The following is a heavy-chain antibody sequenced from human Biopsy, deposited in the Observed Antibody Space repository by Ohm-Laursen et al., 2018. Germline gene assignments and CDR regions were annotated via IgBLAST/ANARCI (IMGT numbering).Heavy chain of an antibody. V-gene: IGHV1-2*02. CDR3: ARDPLNGHKHFDY. J-gene: IGHJ4*02. Sequence: ASVKVSCNASSYTFTDYNIHWMRQAPGQGLEWLGYINCKTGATNYAQKFQGTVTMTRDTSISTAYLALASLRSADTAIYYCARDPLNGHKHFDYWGQGSLVTVSS. CDR2: INCKTGAT. CDR1: SYTFTDYN. D-gene: IGHD2-8*01.